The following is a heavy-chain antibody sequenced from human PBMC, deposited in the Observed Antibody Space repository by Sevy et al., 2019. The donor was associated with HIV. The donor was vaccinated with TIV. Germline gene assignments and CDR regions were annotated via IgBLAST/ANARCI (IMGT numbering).Heavy chain of an antibody. D-gene: IGHD3-22*01. J-gene: IGHJ4*02. Sequence: SESLSLTCTVSGGSIGSYYWSWIRQPPGKGLEWIGFIYYTGSTNYNPSLKSRVTISLDTSKIQFTLKLSSVTAADTAVYYCLIGYYDSSGYYPNYYFHYWGQGTLVTVSS. CDR1: GGSIGSYY. V-gene: IGHV4-59*01. CDR2: IYYTGST. CDR3: LIGYYDSSGYYPNYYFHY.